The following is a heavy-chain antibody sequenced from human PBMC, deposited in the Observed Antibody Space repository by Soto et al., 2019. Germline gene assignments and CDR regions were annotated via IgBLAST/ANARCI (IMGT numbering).Heavy chain of an antibody. D-gene: IGHD1-1*01. CDR2: IYHSGST. CDR3: ARDEDRAWTFDP. J-gene: IGHJ5*02. CDR1: GGSISSGGYS. Sequence: PSETLSLTCAVSGGSISSGGYSWSWIRQPPGKGLEWIGYIYHSGSTYYNPSLKSRVTISVDRSKNQFSLKLSSVTAADTAVYYCARDEDRAWTFDPWGQGTLVTGSS. V-gene: IGHV4-30-2*01.